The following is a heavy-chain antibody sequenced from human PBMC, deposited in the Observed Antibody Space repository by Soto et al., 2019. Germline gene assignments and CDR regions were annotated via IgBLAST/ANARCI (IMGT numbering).Heavy chain of an antibody. V-gene: IGHV3-74*01. CDR1: TFNNYW. CDR3: ARGASGAFYLDS. J-gene: IGHJ4*02. D-gene: IGHD3-10*01. CDR2: INADGSTT. Sequence: TFNNYWIHWVRQAPGEGLVWVSRINADGSTTNYADSVKGRFASSRDNAKNMLYLQMNSLRGEDTAVYYCARGASGAFYLDSCGQGTLVTVSS.